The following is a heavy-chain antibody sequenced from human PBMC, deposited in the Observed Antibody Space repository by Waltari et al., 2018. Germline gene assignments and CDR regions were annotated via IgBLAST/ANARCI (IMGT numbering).Heavy chain of an antibody. CDR3: VRDRVHFGMDV. CDR2: TTSSGSRV. J-gene: IGHJ6*01. Sequence: QVQLVESGGGSVKPGGPLRLSCTASGFSFSEYAMSWVRQAPGKGLGWIGNTTSSGSRVHYADSVRGRFTISRDNAKNSLLLDMSSLRVEDTAVYFCVRDRVHFGMDVWGQGTTVIVSS. CDR1: GFSFSEYA. V-gene: IGHV3-11*04.